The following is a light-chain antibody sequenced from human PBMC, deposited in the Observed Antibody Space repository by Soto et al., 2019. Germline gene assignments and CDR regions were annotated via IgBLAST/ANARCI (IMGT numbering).Light chain of an antibody. J-gene: IGLJ1*01. CDR1: SSDVGGYDY. V-gene: IGLV2-14*01. CDR2: EVS. CDR3: TSYTSNNFYV. Sequence: QSVLTQPASVSGSPGQSITISCTGTSSDVGGYDYVSWYQQHPGKAPKLLIYEVSDRPSGVSTRFSGSKSGSTASLTISGLQTEDEADYYCTSYTSNNFYVFGTGTKVTVL.